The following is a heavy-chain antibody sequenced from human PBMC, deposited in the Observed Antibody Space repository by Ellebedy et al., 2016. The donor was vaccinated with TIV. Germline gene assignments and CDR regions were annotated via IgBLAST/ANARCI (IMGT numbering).Heavy chain of an antibody. J-gene: IGHJ4*02. D-gene: IGHD3-22*01. CDR3: AKDPDKYDRLKVVIKGADY. V-gene: IGHV3-23*01. CDR1: GFTFSSYA. Sequence: GGSLRLXCTASGFTFSSYAMSWVRQAPGKGLEWVSSISGSGDSTYYADSVKGRFTLSRDNSKNTLYLQMNNLRAEDTAVYYCAKDPDKYDRLKVVIKGADYWGQGTLVTVSS. CDR2: ISGSGDST.